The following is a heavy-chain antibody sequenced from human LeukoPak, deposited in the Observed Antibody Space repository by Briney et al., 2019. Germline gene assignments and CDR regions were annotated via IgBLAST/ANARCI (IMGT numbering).Heavy chain of an antibody. CDR3: AGGSRYYYYYYYMDV. Sequence: SETLSLTCAVHGGSFSGYYWSWIRQPPGKGLEWIGEINHSGSTNYNPSLKSRVTISVDTSKNQFSLKLSSVTAADTAVYYCAGGSRYYYYYYYMDVWGKGTTVTVSS. V-gene: IGHV4-34*01. D-gene: IGHD6-13*01. CDR1: GGSFSGYY. CDR2: INHSGST. J-gene: IGHJ6*03.